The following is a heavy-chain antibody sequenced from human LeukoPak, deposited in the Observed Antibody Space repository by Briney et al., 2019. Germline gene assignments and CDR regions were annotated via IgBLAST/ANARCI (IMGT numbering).Heavy chain of an antibody. D-gene: IGHD5-24*01. Sequence: GGSLRLSCTASGFTFGDYAMSWFRQAPGKGLEWVGFIRSKAYGGTTEYAASVKGRFTISRDDSKSIAYLQMNSLKTEDTAVYYCTRDPPPRRDGPYYFDYWGQGTLVTVSS. CDR2: IRSKAYGGTT. CDR1: GFTFGDYA. V-gene: IGHV3-49*03. CDR3: TRDPPPRRDGPYYFDY. J-gene: IGHJ4*02.